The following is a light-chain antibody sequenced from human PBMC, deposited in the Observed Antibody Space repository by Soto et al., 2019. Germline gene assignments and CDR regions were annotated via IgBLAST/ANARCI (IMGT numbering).Light chain of an antibody. CDR1: QSVDSTY. CDR2: ATS. Sequence: EIVLTQSPGTLSLSPGERATLSCRASQSVDSTYLAWYQQRPGQAPRLLIYATSSRAAGVPDRFSGSGSGTDFTLTISRLEPEDFAVYYCQQYDTSPPLYTFGQGIKLDIK. CDR3: QQYDTSPPLYT. J-gene: IGKJ2*01. V-gene: IGKV3-20*01.